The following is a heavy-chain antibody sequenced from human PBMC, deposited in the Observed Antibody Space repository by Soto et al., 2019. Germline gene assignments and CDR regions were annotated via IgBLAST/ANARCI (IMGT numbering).Heavy chain of an antibody. D-gene: IGHD6-19*01. CDR1: GFTFSDYA. CDR3: AKGGRQWLVTSDFNY. J-gene: IGHJ4*02. V-gene: IGHV3-30*18. Sequence: VQLVESGGGVVQPGRSLRLSCAASGFTFSDYAMHWVRQAPGKGLEWVAVVSHDGRNTHYGDSVKGRFTISRDSSKNTVSMEMTSLRAEDTAVYYCAKGGRQWLVTSDFNYWGQGALVTVSS. CDR2: VSHDGRNT.